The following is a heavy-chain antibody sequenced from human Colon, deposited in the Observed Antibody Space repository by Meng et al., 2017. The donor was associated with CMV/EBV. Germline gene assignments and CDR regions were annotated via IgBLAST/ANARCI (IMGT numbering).Heavy chain of an antibody. CDR1: GFTFSSYW. CDR2: INSDGSST. V-gene: IGHV3-74*01. Sequence: GGSLRPSCAASGFTFSSYWMHWVRQAPGKGLVWVSRINSDGSSTSYADAVKGRFTISRDNAKNTLYLQMNSLRAEDTAVYYCARFQYCSSTSCPQYYYYYGMDVWGQGTTVTVSS. CDR3: ARFQYCSSTSCPQYYYYYGMDV. J-gene: IGHJ6*02. D-gene: IGHD2-2*01.